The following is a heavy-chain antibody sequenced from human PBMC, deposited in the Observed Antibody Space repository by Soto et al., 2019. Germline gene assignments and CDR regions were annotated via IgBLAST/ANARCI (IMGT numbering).Heavy chain of an antibody. J-gene: IGHJ1*01. CDR3: ARASPPHYYDSSGYPVAEYFQH. D-gene: IGHD3-22*01. CDR2: INHSGST. Sequence: SETLSLTCAVYGGSFSGYYWSWIRQPPGKGLEWIGEINHSGSTNYNPSLKSRVTISVDTSKNQFSLKLSSVTAADTAVYYCARASPPHYYDSSGYPVAEYFQHWGQGTLVTVSS. V-gene: IGHV4-34*01. CDR1: GGSFSGYY.